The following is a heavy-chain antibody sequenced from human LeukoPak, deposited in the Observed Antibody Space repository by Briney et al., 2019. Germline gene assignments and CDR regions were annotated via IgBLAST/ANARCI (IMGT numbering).Heavy chain of an antibody. CDR3: TRDAYNFNDFDY. D-gene: IGHD5-24*01. J-gene: IGHJ4*02. CDR2: VSSHGNDG. CDR1: EFTFGHFA. V-gene: IGHV3-30*01. Sequence: PGRSLRLSCAVSEFTFGHFAMHWVRQAPGKGLEWVAVVSSHGNDGYYADSVKGRFTISRDNSKNTLYLQIDSLRAEDTAIYYCTRDAYNFNDFDYWGQGTLVTVSS.